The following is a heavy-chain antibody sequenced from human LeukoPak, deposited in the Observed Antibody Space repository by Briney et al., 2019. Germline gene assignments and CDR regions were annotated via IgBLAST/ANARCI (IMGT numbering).Heavy chain of an antibody. D-gene: IGHD6-13*01. CDR3: ARDSSSWYQVAEYFQH. CDR1: GYTFTGYY. V-gene: IGHV1-2*02. CDR2: INPNSGGT. Sequence: ASVKVSCKASGYTFTGYYMHWVRQAPGQGLEWMGWINPNSGGTNYAQKFQGRVTMTRDTSISTAYMELSRLRSDDTAVYYCARDSSSWYQVAEYFQHWGQGTLVTVSS. J-gene: IGHJ1*01.